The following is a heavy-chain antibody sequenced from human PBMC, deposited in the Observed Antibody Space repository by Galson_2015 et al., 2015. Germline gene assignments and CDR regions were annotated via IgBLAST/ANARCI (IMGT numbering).Heavy chain of an antibody. V-gene: IGHV3-74*01. CDR1: GFTFSNYW. Sequence: SLRLSCAASGFTFSNYWMHWVRHAPGKGLVWVSRINSDGSSTRYADSVKGRFTTSRDNAKNTLYLQMNSLRAEDTAVYYCARTYYGDMDVWGQGTTVTVSS. J-gene: IGHJ6*02. CDR2: INSDGSST. CDR3: ARTYYGDMDV. D-gene: IGHD3-16*01.